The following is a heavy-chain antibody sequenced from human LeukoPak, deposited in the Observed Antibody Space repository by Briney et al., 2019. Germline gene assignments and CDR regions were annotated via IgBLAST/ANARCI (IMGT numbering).Heavy chain of an antibody. Sequence: GESLRLSCAASGFTFSSYAMHWVRQAPGKGLEWVAVISYDGSNKYYADSVKGRFTISRDNSKNTLYLQMNSLRAEDTAVYYCARDLSGRGENWFDPWGQETLVTVSS. CDR1: GFTFSSYA. CDR3: ARDLSGRGENWFDP. CDR2: ISYDGSNK. V-gene: IGHV3-30-3*01. D-gene: IGHD1-26*01. J-gene: IGHJ5*02.